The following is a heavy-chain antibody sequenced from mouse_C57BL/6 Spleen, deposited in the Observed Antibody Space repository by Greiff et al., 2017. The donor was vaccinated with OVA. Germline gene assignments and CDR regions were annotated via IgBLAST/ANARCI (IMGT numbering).Heavy chain of an antibody. Sequence: EVKLVESGGGLVKPGGSLKLSCAASGFTFSSYAMSWVRQTPEKRLEWVATISAGGSYTYYPDNVKGRFTISRDNAKNNLYLQMSHLKSEDTAMYYCARDRDYGNCWFAYWGQGTLVTVSA. CDR1: GFTFSSYA. D-gene: IGHD2-1*01. J-gene: IGHJ3*01. CDR2: ISAGGSYT. V-gene: IGHV5-4*01. CDR3: ARDRDYGNCWFAY.